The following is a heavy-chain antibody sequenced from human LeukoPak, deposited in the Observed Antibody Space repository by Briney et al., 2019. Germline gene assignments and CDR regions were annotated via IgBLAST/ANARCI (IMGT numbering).Heavy chain of an antibody. V-gene: IGHV5-51*01. CDR1: GYTFTNYW. CDR3: ARKFCSSTTCDVAFDM. Sequence: GESLKISCKGSGYTFTNYWIGWVRQMPGKGLEYMGIIYPRDSDTRYSPSFEGQVTISADESISTAYLQWSSLKASDTAMYFCARKFCSSTTCDVAFDMWGQGTMVTVSS. J-gene: IGHJ3*02. D-gene: IGHD2-2*01. CDR2: IYPRDSDT.